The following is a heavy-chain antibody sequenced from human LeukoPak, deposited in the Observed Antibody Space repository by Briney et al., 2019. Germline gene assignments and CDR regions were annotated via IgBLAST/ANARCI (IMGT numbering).Heavy chain of an antibody. J-gene: IGHJ5*02. Sequence: SETLSLTCTVSGASISSYYWIWIRQPQGKGLEWIGHIYYDGSTNYNPSLKSRVTISVDTSKNQFSLNPSSVTAADTAVYYCARGAVAGKMSWFDPWGQGTLVTVSS. V-gene: IGHV4-59*01. CDR3: ARGAVAGKMSWFDP. D-gene: IGHD6-19*01. CDR1: GASISSYY. CDR2: IYYDGST.